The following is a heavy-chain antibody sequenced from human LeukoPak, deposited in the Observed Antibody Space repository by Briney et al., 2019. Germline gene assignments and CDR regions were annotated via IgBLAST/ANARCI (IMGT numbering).Heavy chain of an antibody. J-gene: IGHJ4*02. D-gene: IGHD6-25*01. CDR1: GAFTSGYY. CDR2: IFYSGKS. Sequence: SETLSLTCSVSGAFTSGYYWSWVRQPLGQGLEWIGNIFYSGKSKYNPSLTSRISMSVDTSKTQFSLELTSVTAADTAVYYCTRIDPLGFFAQWGPGTLVTVSS. CDR3: TRIDPLGFFAQ. V-gene: IGHV4-59*08.